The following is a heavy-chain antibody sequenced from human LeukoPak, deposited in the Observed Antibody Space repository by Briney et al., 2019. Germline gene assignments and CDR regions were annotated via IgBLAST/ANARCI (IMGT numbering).Heavy chain of an antibody. CDR3: ARERIAAVGTRWFDP. Sequence: GGSLRLSCAASGFTFSSSAIHWVRQAPGKGLEWVSRISGDGNKKYYADSMRGRFTISRDNSKNTLSMQMNRLRAEDTAVYYCARERIAAVGTRWFDPWGQGTLVTVSS. V-gene: IGHV3-30*04. J-gene: IGHJ5*02. CDR1: GFTFSSSA. CDR2: ISGDGNKK. D-gene: IGHD6-13*01.